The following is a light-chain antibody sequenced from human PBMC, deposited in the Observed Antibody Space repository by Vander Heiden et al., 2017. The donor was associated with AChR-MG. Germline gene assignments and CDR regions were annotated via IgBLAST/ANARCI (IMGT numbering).Light chain of an antibody. V-gene: IGLV1-44*01. CDR1: SSNIGSNA. J-gene: IGLJ2*01. Sequence: QSVVTQPPSASGPPGPRVTISCSGSSSNIGSNAVHWYQQLPGTAPKLLIYSYDQRPSGVPDRFSGSRSGTSASLAITGLQSEDEADYYCAAWDDSLNGVVFGGGTKLTVL. CDR3: AAWDDSLNGVV. CDR2: SYD.